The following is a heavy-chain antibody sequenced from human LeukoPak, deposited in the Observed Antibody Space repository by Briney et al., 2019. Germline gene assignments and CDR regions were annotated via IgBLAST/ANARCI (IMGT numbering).Heavy chain of an antibody. CDR3: ARRAGAYSHPYDY. D-gene: IGHD4/OR15-4a*01. J-gene: IGHJ4*02. V-gene: IGHV3-23*05. CDR2: IYSDNT. CDR1: GFIFSSYA. Sequence: GGSLRLSCAASGFIFSSYAMSWVRQAPGKGLEWVSFIYSDNTHYSDSVKGRFTISRDNSKNTLYLQMNSLRAEDTAVYYCARRAGAYSHPYDYWGQGTLVTVSS.